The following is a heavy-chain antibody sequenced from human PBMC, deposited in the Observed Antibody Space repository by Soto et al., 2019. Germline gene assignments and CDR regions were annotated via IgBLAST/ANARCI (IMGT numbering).Heavy chain of an antibody. Sequence: QVQLQESGPGLVKPSQTLSLTCTVSGGSISSGDFYWSWIGRPPGKGLELIGNIYYSGSTYYNPSLRSRAIMSVDTSQNRFSLKLSSLSSADTGVYICARADAFRDGFDYWGQGALVTVSS. J-gene: IGHJ4*02. D-gene: IGHD2-2*01. V-gene: IGHV4-30-4*01. CDR3: ARADAFRDGFDY. CDR2: IYYSGST. CDR1: GGSISSGDFY.